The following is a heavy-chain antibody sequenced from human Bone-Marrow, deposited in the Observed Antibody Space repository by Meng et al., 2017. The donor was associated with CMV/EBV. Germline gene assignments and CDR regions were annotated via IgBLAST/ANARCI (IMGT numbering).Heavy chain of an antibody. CDR1: GFTFSSYS. D-gene: IGHD2-15*01. Sequence: GGSLRLSCAASGFTFSSYSMNWVRQAPGKGLEWVSSISSSSSYIYYADSVKGRFTISRDNAKNSLYLQMNSLRAEDTAVYYCARERWVVAAKGDQPQYYFKYWGQGTLVTVSS. J-gene: IGHJ4*02. V-gene: IGHV3-21*01. CDR3: ARERWVVAAKGDQPQYYFKY. CDR2: ISSSSSYI.